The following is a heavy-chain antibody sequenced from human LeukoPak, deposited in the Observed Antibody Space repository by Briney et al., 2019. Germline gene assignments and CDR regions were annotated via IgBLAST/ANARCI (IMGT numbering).Heavy chain of an antibody. V-gene: IGHV4-59*08. Sequence: SETLSLTCTVSGGSISSYYWSWIRQPPGKGLEWIGYIYYSGSTNYNPSLKSRVTISVDTSKNQFSLKLSSVTAADTAMYYCARHSRSGSWPPRATFDIWGQGTMVTVSS. CDR2: IYYSGST. J-gene: IGHJ3*02. D-gene: IGHD2-15*01. CDR1: GGSISSYY. CDR3: ARHSRSGSWPPRATFDI.